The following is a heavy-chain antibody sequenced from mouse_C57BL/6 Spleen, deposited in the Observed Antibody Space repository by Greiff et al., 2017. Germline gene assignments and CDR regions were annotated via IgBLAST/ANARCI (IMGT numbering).Heavy chain of an antibody. CDR3: ARDYDYDGWYFDV. Sequence: QVQLQQSGPELVKPGASVKISCKASGYAFSSSWMNWVKQRPGKGLEWIGRIYPGDGDTNYNGKFKGKATLTADKSSRTAYMQLSSLTSEDSAVYFCARDYDYDGWYFDVWGTGTTVTVSS. J-gene: IGHJ1*03. CDR1: GYAFSSSW. D-gene: IGHD2-4*01. V-gene: IGHV1-82*01. CDR2: IYPGDGDT.